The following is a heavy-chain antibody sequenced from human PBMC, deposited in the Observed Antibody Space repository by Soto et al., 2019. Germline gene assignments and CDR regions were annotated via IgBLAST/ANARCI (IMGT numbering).Heavy chain of an antibody. CDR2: IYYSGST. D-gene: IGHD3-3*01. J-gene: IGHJ6*02. CDR3: ARDSLDRGDFWGGSYGMDV. Sequence: SETLSLTCTVSGGSISSGGYYWSWIRQHPGKGLEWIGYIYYSGSTYYNPSLKSRVTISVDTSKNQFSLKLSSVTAADTAVYYCARDSLDRGDFWGGSYGMDVWGQGTTGT. CDR1: GGSISSGGYY. V-gene: IGHV4-31*03.